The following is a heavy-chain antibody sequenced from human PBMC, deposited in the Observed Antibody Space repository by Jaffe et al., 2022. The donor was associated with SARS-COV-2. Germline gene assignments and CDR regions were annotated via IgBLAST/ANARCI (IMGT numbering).Heavy chain of an antibody. Sequence: QVQLVQSGAEVKKPGASVKVSCKASGYTFTSYYMHWVRQAPGQGLEWMGIINPSGGSTSYAQKFQGRVTMTRDTSTSTVYMELSSLRSEDTAVYYCARGGWFQKGDIVVVVAAAFDIWGQGTMVTVSS. V-gene: IGHV1-46*01. CDR1: GYTFTSYY. CDR2: INPSGGST. J-gene: IGHJ3*02. CDR3: ARGGWFQKGDIVVVVAAAFDI. D-gene: IGHD2-15*01.